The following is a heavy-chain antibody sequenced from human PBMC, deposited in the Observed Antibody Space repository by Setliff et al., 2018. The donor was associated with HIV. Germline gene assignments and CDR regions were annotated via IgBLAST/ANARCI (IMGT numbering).Heavy chain of an antibody. Sequence: GGSLRLSCTGSGFTFGDYAMGWVRPAPGKGREWVGFIRSKAYGGKTEYAASVKGRFTISRDDSKSIAYLQMNSLKTEDTAVYYCGSSSSWYNRYFQHWGQGTLVTVSS. CDR2: IRSKAYGGKT. CDR1: GFTFGDYA. J-gene: IGHJ1*01. CDR3: GSSSSWYNRYFQH. D-gene: IGHD6-13*01. V-gene: IGHV3-49*04.